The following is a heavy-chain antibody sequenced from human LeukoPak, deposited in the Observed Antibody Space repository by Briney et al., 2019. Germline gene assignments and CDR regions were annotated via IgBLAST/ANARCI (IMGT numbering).Heavy chain of an antibody. J-gene: IGHJ4*02. D-gene: IGHD2/OR15-2a*01. CDR1: GGSISSYY. CDR3: AGHHPRNTVDF. V-gene: IGHV4-59*08. Sequence: SETLSLTCTVPGGSISSYYWSWIRQPPGKGLEWIAYISDIGSINYNPSLKSRVTISLDTSKNQFSLKLSSVTAADTAVHYCAGHHPRNTVDFWGQGTLVTVSS. CDR2: ISDIGSI.